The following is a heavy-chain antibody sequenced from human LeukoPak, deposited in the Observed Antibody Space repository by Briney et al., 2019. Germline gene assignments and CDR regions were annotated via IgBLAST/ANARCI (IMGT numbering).Heavy chain of an antibody. CDR3: ARNVRDTGAFDY. CDR2: MNPNSDNA. J-gene: IGHJ4*02. Sequence: ASVKVSCKASGYTFTRYDINWVRQAPGQGLEWMGWMNPNSDNAGYAQKFQGRVTMTRNPSISTAYMELSSLRSEGTAVYYCARNVRDTGAFDYWGQGTLVTVSS. V-gene: IGHV1-8*01. D-gene: IGHD5-18*01. CDR1: GYTFTRYD.